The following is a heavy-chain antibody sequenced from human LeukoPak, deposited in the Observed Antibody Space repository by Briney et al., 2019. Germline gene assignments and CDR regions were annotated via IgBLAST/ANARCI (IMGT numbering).Heavy chain of an antibody. J-gene: IGHJ1*01. CDR2: IFHSGLT. V-gene: IGHV4-4*02. D-gene: IGHD2-2*01. CDR3: ARAPHVRQYPQAFFQY. Sequence: SETLSLTCDVSGGSIISSYWCSWVRQSPGKGLEWIGAIFHSGLTNYNPSLKSRFTISLDKSKNQFSLKLNSVTGADTAVYYCARAPHVRQYPQAFFQYWGQGTLVTVSS. CDR1: GGSIISSYW.